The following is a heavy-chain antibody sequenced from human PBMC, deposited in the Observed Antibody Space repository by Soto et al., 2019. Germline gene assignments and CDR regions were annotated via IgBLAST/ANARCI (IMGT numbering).Heavy chain of an antibody. J-gene: IGHJ4*02. CDR1: GGTFSSYA. Sequence: SVKVSCKASGGTFSSYAISWVRQAPGKGLEWMGGIIPIFGTANYAQKFQGRVTITADESTSTAYMELSSLRSEVTAVYYCARDPSYDSSGSGPYWGQGTLVTVSS. CDR3: ARDPSYDSSGSGPY. CDR2: IIPIFGTA. D-gene: IGHD3-22*01. V-gene: IGHV1-69*13.